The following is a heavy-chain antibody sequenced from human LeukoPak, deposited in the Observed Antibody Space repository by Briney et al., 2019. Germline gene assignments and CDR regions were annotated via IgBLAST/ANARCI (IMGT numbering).Heavy chain of an antibody. J-gene: IGHJ6*03. Sequence: GGSLRLSCAASGFTFSSHGMNWVRQAPAKGLEWVSGISPNGVITYYADSVKGRFTISRDNSKGTVYLQMNSLRAEDTAVYYCARGYYDFWSGRRSVYYYYYMDVWGKGTTVTVSS. CDR2: ISPNGVIT. CDR3: ARGYYDFWSGRRSVYYYYYMDV. CDR1: GFTFSSHG. V-gene: IGHV3-23*01. D-gene: IGHD3-3*01.